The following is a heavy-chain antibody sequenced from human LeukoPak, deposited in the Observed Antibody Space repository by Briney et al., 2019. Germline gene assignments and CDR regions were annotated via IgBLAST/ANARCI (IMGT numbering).Heavy chain of an antibody. Sequence: GGSLRLSCVASGFSFNTFALTWVRQAPGKGLEWVSTISDYPHYADSVRGRFTISRDNTRKTVFLQMNSLTPEDAATYYCTKDSQGSYDGFWYGTYGMDVWGQGTTVTVSS. CDR3: TKDSQGSYDGFWYGTYGMDV. D-gene: IGHD3-16*01. CDR1: GFSFNTFA. J-gene: IGHJ6*02. CDR2: ISDYP. V-gene: IGHV3-23*05.